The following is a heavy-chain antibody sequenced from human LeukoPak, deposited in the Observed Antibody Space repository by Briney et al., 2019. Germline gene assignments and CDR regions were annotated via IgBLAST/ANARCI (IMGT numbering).Heavy chain of an antibody. V-gene: IGHV3-30*02. CDR2: IRYDGSNQ. J-gene: IGHJ4*02. D-gene: IGHD2-2*01. CDR1: GFTFSSYW. Sequence: GGSLRLSCAASGFTFSSYWMHWVRQAPGKGLEWVAFIRYDGSNQYYADSVKGRFTISRDSSKNTLYLQMNSLRPEDSGLYYCAKDHCSSTSCFYFDFRGQGTLVTVSS. CDR3: AKDHCSSTSCFYFDF.